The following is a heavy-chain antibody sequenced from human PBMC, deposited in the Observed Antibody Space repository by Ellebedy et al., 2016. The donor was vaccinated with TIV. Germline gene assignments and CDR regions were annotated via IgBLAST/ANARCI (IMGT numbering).Heavy chain of an antibody. CDR2: ITASSSDR. D-gene: IGHD1-26*01. J-gene: IGHJ4*02. CDR3: ATAREWD. V-gene: IGHV3-21*03. Sequence: GESLKISCAASGFTFSSYWMNWVRQAPGKGLEWVSSITASSSDRHYADSVKGRFTISRDNAKNSLYLEMNNLSAEDTAVYYCATAREWDWGQGTLVTVSS. CDR1: GFTFSSYW.